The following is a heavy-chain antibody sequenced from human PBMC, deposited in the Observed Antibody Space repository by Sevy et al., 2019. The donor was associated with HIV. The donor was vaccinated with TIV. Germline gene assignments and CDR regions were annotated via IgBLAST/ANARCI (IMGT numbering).Heavy chain of an antibody. J-gene: IGHJ4*02. CDR1: GYTLSELS. V-gene: IGHV1-24*01. D-gene: IGHD3-22*01. CDR3: ATTKDYYDGSGSPFDY. CDR2: FDPEDGEI. Sequence: ASVKVSCKVSGYTLSELSMHWVRQAPGKGLEWMGSFDPEDGEILYAQKLQGRITMTEYTSTDTDYMELSSLRSEDTAVYYCATTKDYYDGSGSPFDYWGQGTLVTVSS.